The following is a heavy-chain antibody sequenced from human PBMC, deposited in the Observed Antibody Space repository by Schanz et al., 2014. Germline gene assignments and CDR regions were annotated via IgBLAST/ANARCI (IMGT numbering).Heavy chain of an antibody. CDR3: ARHCGGDCYPY. CDR1: GFTFSSYG. V-gene: IGHV3-48*02. CDR2: ISSSSSAI. Sequence: EVQLVESGGGLVQPGGSLRLSCAASGFTFSSYGINWVRQAPGKGLEWVSYISSSSSAIYYADSVKGRFTISRDNAKNSLYLQMNSLRDDDTAMYYCARHCGGDCYPYWGQGTLVTVSS. J-gene: IGHJ4*02. D-gene: IGHD2-21*01.